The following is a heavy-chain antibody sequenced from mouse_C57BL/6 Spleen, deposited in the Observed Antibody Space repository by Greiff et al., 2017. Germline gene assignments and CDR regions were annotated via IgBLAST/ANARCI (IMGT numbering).Heavy chain of an antibody. CDR2: IDPSDSYT. Sequence: QVQLQQPGAELVMPGASVKLSCKASGYTFTSYWMHWVKQRPGQGLAWIGEIDPSDSYTNYNQTFKGKSTLTVDKSSSTAYMQLSSLTSEDSAVYYGARSGRGYAMDYWGQGTSVTFSS. D-gene: IGHD3-1*01. CDR3: ARSGRGYAMDY. V-gene: IGHV1-69*01. CDR1: GYTFTSYW. J-gene: IGHJ4*01.